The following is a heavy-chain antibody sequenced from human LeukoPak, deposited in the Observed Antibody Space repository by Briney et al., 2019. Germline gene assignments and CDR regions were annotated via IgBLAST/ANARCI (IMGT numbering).Heavy chain of an antibody. Sequence: SVKVSCKASGGTFSSYAISWVRQAPGQGLEWMGGIIPIFGTANYAQKFQGRVTITADKSTSTAYMELSSLRSEDTAVYYCARGRSGYDSVDYWGQGTLDTVSS. CDR1: GGTFSSYA. CDR3: ARGRSGYDSVDY. V-gene: IGHV1-69*06. J-gene: IGHJ4*02. D-gene: IGHD5-12*01. CDR2: IIPIFGTA.